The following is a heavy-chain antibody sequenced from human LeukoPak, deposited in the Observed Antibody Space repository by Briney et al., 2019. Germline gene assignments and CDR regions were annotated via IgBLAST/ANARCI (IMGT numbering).Heavy chain of an antibody. CDR3: ARDPRLGELSSHLDY. D-gene: IGHD3-16*02. CDR2: INYSGRT. CDR1: DDSISNNRYF. Sequence: SETLSLTCTISDDSISNNRYFWAWIRQPPGKGLEWIGSINYSGRTYYNPSLKSRLTMSVDTAKRQFSLKLISVTAADTALYYCARDPRLGELSSHLDYWGQGTLVTVSS. J-gene: IGHJ4*02. V-gene: IGHV4-39*07.